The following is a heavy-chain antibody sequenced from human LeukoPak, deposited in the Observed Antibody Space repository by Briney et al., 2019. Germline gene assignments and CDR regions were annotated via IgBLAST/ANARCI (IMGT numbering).Heavy chain of an antibody. V-gene: IGHV4-39*07. Sequence: SETLSLTCTVSGGSISSSSYYWGWIRQPPGKGLEWIGSIYYSGSTYYNPSLKSRVTISVDASKNQFSLKLSSVTAAGTAVYYCARSPGEGYYYYYYMDVWGKGTTVTVSS. D-gene: IGHD7-27*01. CDR3: ARSPGEGYYYYYYMDV. J-gene: IGHJ6*03. CDR2: IYYSGST. CDR1: GGSISSSSYY.